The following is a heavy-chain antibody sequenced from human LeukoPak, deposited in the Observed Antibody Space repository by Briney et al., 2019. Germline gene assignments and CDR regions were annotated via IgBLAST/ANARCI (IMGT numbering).Heavy chain of an antibody. J-gene: IGHJ5*02. D-gene: IGHD6-13*01. Sequence: GESLKISCRGSGYSFTIYLIGWVRQMPGKGLEWMGIIYPGDSDTRYSPSFQGQVTISADKSISTAYLQWSSLRASDTAMYYCARRGVEQQMVRNWFDPWGQGTLVTVSS. CDR2: IYPGDSDT. CDR3: ARRGVEQQMVRNWFDP. V-gene: IGHV5-51*01. CDR1: GYSFTIYL.